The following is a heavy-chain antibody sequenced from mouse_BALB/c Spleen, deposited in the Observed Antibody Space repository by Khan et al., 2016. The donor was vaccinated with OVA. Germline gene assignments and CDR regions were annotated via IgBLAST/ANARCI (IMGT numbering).Heavy chain of an antibody. CDR2: IITYTGGP. Sequence: QIQLVQSGPELKKPGETVKISCTASGYTFTNFGMNWVKQAPGEGLQWMGWIITYTGGPTYADDFKGRFAFSLETSASTAYLQFNTLYNEDTATDFGTRPPYYSDVMVYWGQGTTVTVSS. D-gene: IGHD2-10*01. CDR1: GYTFTNFG. V-gene: IGHV9-3-1*01. J-gene: IGHJ4*01. CDR3: TRPPYYSDVMVY.